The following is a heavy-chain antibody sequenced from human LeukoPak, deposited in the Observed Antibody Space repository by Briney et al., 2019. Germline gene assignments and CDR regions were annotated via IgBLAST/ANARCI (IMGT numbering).Heavy chain of an antibody. J-gene: IGHJ5*02. V-gene: IGHV4-34*01. CDR1: GGSFSGYY. D-gene: IGHD3-3*01. Sequence: SETLSLTCAVYGGSFSGYYWSWIRQPSGKGLEWIGEINHSGSTNYNPSLKSRVTISVDTSKNQFSLKLSSVTAADTAVYYCARGRRYDFWSGYSYWFDPWGQGTLVTVSS. CDR2: INHSGST. CDR3: ARGRRYDFWSGYSYWFDP.